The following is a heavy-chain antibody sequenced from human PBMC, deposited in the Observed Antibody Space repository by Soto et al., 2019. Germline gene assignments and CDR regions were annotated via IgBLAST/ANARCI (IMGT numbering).Heavy chain of an antibody. CDR1: GYTFTSYG. CDR3: ARDSSSWSYYYYDGMDV. V-gene: IGHV1-18*01. Sequence: QVQLVQSGAEVKKPGASVKVSCKASGYTFTSYGISWVRQAPGQGLEWMGWISAYNGNTNYAQKLQGRVTMTTDTSTSTAYMELRSLRSDDTAVYYCARDSSSWSYYYYDGMDVWGQGTTVTVSS. J-gene: IGHJ6*02. CDR2: ISAYNGNT. D-gene: IGHD6-13*01.